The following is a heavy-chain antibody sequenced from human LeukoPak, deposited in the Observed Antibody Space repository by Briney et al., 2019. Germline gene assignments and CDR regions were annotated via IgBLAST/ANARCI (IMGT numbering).Heavy chain of an antibody. D-gene: IGHD3-3*01. CDR3: AREAYDFWSGYRQEAFDY. J-gene: IGHJ4*02. Sequence: ASETLSLTCTVSGGSISSYYWSWIRQPPGKGLEWIGYIYYSGSTNYNPSLKSRVTISVDTSKNQFSLKLSSVTAADTAVYYCAREAYDFWSGYRQEAFDYWGQGTLVTVSS. V-gene: IGHV4-59*01. CDR1: GGSISSYY. CDR2: IYYSGST.